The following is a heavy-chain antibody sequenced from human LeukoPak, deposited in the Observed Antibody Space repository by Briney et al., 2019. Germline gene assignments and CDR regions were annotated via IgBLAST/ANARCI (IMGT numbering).Heavy chain of an antibody. CDR2: TYYRSKWYN. CDR3: ARMDYDILTGYPYFDY. D-gene: IGHD3-9*01. V-gene: IGHV6-1*01. CDR1: GDSVSSNSAA. Sequence: SQTLSLTCAISGDSVSSNSAAWNWTRQSPSRGLEWLGRTYYRSKWYNDYAVSVKSRITINPDTSKNQFSLQLNSVTPEDTAVYYCARMDYDILTGYPYFDYWGQGTLVTVSS. J-gene: IGHJ4*02.